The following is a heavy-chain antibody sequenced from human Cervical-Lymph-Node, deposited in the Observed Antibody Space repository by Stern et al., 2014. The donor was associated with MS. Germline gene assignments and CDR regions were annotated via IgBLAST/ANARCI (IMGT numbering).Heavy chain of an antibody. J-gene: IGHJ6*02. CDR1: GGSISSGSYY. V-gene: IGHV4-61*02. D-gene: IGHD3-9*01. Sequence: QVQLQESGPGLVKPSQTLSLTCTVSGGSISSGSYYWSWIRQPAGKGLEWMGRIYPSGTPNYTPPLKSRVPISVDTSKNQFSLKLSSVTAADTAVYYCARDCRLRYFDNYGMDVWGQGTTVTVSS. CDR3: ARDCRLRYFDNYGMDV. CDR2: IYPSGTP.